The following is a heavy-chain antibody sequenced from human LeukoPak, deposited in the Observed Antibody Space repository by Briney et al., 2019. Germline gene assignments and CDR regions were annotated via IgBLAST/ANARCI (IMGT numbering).Heavy chain of an antibody. V-gene: IGHV4-38-2*02. D-gene: IGHD3-22*01. CDR3: ASYKTYYDSSGNPFDY. CDR2: IYHNGNT. Sequence: PSETLSLTCTVFGYSISSAYSWGWIRQPPGKGLEWIASIYHNGNTYYNSSLKSRVTISVDTSENQFSPRLSSVTAADTAVYYCASYKTYYDSSGNPFDYWGQGTLVTVSS. J-gene: IGHJ4*02. CDR1: GYSISSAYS.